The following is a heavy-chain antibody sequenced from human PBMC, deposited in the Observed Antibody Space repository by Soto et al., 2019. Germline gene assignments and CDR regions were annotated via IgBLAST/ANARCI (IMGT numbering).Heavy chain of an antibody. CDR2: IIPILGIA. V-gene: IGHV1-69*08. D-gene: IGHD6-13*01. CDR3: AREGVGIAAAGTSWWFDP. CDR1: GGTFSSYT. J-gene: IGHJ5*02. Sequence: QVQLVQSGAEVKKPGSSVKVSCKASGGTFSSYTISWVRQAPGQGLEWMGRIIPILGIANYAQKFQGRVTITADKSTSTAYMELSSLRSEDTAVYYCAREGVGIAAAGTSWWFDPWGQGTLVTVSS.